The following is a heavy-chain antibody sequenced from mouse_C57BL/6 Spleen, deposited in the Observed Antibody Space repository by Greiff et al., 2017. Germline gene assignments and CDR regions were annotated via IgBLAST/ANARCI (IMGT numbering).Heavy chain of an antibody. D-gene: IGHD3-3*01. J-gene: IGHJ1*03. CDR3: ARDLLGTGWYFDV. V-gene: IGHV3-6*01. CDR2: ISYDGSN. CDR1: GYSITSGYY. Sequence: EVQLVESGPGLVKPSQSLSLTCSVTGYSITSGYYWNWIRQFPGNKLEWMGYISYDGSNNYNPSLKNRISITRDTSKNQFFLKLNSVTTEDTATYYCARDLLGTGWYFDVWGTGTTVTVSS.